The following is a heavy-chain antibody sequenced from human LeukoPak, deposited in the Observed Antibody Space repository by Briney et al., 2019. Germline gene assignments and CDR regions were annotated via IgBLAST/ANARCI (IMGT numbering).Heavy chain of an antibody. CDR2: ISSSGGST. Sequence: GGSLRLSCAASGFTFSSCAMSWVRQAPGKGLEWVSVISSSGGSTYYADSVKGRFTISRDNSKNTLYLQMNSLRAEDTAVYYCAKGTGIVGATSDAFDIWGQGTMVTVSS. CDR3: AKGTGIVGATSDAFDI. V-gene: IGHV3-23*01. CDR1: GFTFSSCA. J-gene: IGHJ3*02. D-gene: IGHD1-26*01.